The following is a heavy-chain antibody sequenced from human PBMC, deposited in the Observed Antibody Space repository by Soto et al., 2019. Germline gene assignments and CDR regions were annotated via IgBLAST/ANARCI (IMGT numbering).Heavy chain of an antibody. Sequence: XGSLRLSFAASGFTFSSYTMGWVRQAPGKGLEWVSAISGSGGSTYYADSVKGRFTISRDNSKNTLYLQMNSLRAEDTAVYYCAKAPNPYYSDSSGYYSQYWGQGTLVTSPQ. D-gene: IGHD3-22*01. V-gene: IGHV3-23*01. CDR1: GFTFSSYT. J-gene: IGHJ4*02. CDR2: ISGSGGST. CDR3: AKAPNPYYSDSSGYYSQY.